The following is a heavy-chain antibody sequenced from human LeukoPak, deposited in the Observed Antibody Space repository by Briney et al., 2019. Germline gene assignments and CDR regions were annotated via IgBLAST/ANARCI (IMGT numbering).Heavy chain of an antibody. V-gene: IGHV3-21*01. CDR1: GFTFSSYS. Sequence: PGGSLRLSCAASGFTFSSYSMNWVRQAPGKGLEWVSSISSSSSYIYYADSVKGRFTISRDNAKNSLYLQMNSLRAEDTAVYYCAKDMRVLAGALNAFDIWGQGTMVTVSS. CDR3: AKDMRVLAGALNAFDI. D-gene: IGHD2-8*02. CDR2: ISSSSSYI. J-gene: IGHJ3*02.